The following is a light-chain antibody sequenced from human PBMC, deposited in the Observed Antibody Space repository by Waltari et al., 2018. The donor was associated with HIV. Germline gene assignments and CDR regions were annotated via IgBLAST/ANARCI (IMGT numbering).Light chain of an antibody. CDR3: VIWHNSAWV. V-gene: IGLV5-45*01. CDR2: YKSDSDK. J-gene: IGLJ2*01. CDR1: SGIDVAIYR. Sequence: QAVLTQPASLSASPGASASLTCTLRSGIDVAIYRIYWYQQKPGSPPQYLLRYKSDSDKQQGAGVPSLFSGSKDASANAVILLISGLQSGDEADYYCVIWHNSAWVFGGGTKLTVL.